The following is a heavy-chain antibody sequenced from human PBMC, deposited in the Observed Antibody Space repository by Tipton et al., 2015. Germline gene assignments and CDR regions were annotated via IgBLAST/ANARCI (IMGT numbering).Heavy chain of an antibody. CDR1: GFEFRTSW. CDR3: ATYTRTFNAFDI. D-gene: IGHD3-16*01. Sequence: SLRLSCAASGFEFRTSWMTWVRQAPGKGLEWVANIKHDGGEKYSVASVEGRFTISRDNDKSSLYLQMNSLRVDDTATYYCATYTRTFNAFDILGQGTMLIFSS. V-gene: IGHV3-7*01. J-gene: IGHJ3*02. CDR2: IKHDGGEK.